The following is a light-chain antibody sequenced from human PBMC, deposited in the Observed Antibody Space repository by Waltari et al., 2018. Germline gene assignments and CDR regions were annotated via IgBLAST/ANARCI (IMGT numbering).Light chain of an antibody. CDR1: SSNIGSYDL. J-gene: IGLJ1*01. CDR3: CSYVGDNTFL. Sequence: QSALTQPASVSGSPGQSITISCTGPSSNIGSYDLISWYQQRPGKAPKLIIYEATKRSAGVSERFAASTSGNTASLTISGLLPEDESDYYCCSYVGDNTFLFGSGTKVTV. V-gene: IGLV2-23*01. CDR2: EAT.